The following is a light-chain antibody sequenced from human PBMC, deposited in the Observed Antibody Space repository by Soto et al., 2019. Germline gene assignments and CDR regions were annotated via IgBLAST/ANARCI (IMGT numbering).Light chain of an antibody. J-gene: IGLJ2*01. Sequence: QSVLTQPASVSGSPGQSITISCTGTSGDVGGYNYVSWYQQHPGKAPKLMIYDVSNRPSGVSNRFSGSKSGNTASLTISGLQAEDGADYYCSSYTSSSTLGVFGGGTKLTVL. CDR3: SSYTSSSTLGV. V-gene: IGLV2-14*01. CDR1: SGDVGGYNY. CDR2: DVS.